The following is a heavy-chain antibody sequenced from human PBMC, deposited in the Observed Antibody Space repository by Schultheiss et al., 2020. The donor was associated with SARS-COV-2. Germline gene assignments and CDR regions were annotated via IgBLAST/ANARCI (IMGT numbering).Heavy chain of an antibody. CDR1: GGSISSGGYY. Sequence: SETLSLTCTVSGGSISSGGYYWSWIRQHPGKGLEWIGYIYYSGSTNYNPSLKSRVTMSVDTSKNQFSLKLSSVTAADTAVYYCARGAAFGVVTMDVWGQGTTVTVSS. J-gene: IGHJ6*02. CDR2: IYYSGST. CDR3: ARGAAFGVVTMDV. D-gene: IGHD3-3*01. V-gene: IGHV4-61*08.